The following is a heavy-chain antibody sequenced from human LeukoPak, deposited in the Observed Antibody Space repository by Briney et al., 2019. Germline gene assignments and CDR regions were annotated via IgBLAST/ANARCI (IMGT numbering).Heavy chain of an antibody. D-gene: IGHD3-10*01. V-gene: IGHV4-61*02. CDR1: GGSISSGSYY. J-gene: IGHJ4*02. Sequence: SETLSLTCTVSGGSISSGSYYWSWIRQPAGTGLEWIGRIYTSGSTNYNPSLKSRVTISVDTSKNQFSLKLSSLNAADTAVYYCARDTWLGESGLDYWGQGTLVTVSS. CDR3: ARDTWLGESGLDY. CDR2: IYTSGST.